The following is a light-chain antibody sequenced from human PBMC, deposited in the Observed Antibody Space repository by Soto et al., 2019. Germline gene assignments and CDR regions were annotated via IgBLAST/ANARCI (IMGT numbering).Light chain of an antibody. CDR1: NNDVGGYES. CDR2: DVS. Sequence: QSALTQPASVSGSPGQSITLSCTGTNNDVGGYESVSWYQQHAGRVPRLIIYDVSNRPSGVSGRFSGSKFGNTASLTISGLQAEDEADYYCSSYTSSSLYVFGTGTKLTVL. J-gene: IGLJ1*01. CDR3: SSYTSSSLYV. V-gene: IGLV2-14*01.